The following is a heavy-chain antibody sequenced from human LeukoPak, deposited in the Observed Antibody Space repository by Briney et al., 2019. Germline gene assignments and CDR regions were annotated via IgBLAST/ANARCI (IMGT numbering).Heavy chain of an antibody. Sequence: GGSLRLSCAASGFTFSSDAMHWVRQAPGKGLEWVAVISYDGSNKYYADSVKGRFTISRDNSKNTLYLQMNSLRAEDTAVYYCARATTGTTGGYWGQGTLVTVSS. CDR1: GFTFSSDA. D-gene: IGHD4-17*01. CDR2: ISYDGSNK. CDR3: ARATTGTTGGY. J-gene: IGHJ4*02. V-gene: IGHV3-30-3*01.